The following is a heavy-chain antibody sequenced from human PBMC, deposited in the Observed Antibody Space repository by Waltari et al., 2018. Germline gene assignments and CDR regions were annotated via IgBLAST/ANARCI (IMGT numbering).Heavy chain of an antibody. J-gene: IGHJ5*02. CDR1: GFTFSSYE. V-gene: IGHV3-48*03. Sequence: EVQLVESGGGLVQPGGSLRLSCAASGFTFSSYEMNWVRQAPGKGLEWVSYISSSGSTRYYADSVKGRFTISRDNAKNSLYLQMNSLRAEDTAVYYCARGLGSLRRYYDSFPWGQGTLVTVSS. D-gene: IGHD3-3*01. CDR2: ISSSGSTR. CDR3: ARGLGSLRRYYDSFP.